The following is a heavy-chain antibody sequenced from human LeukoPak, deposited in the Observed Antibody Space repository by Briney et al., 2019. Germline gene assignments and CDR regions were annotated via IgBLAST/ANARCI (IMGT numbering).Heavy chain of an antibody. D-gene: IGHD3-22*01. CDR3: ARGTYSSGRCDVFDI. J-gene: IGHJ3*02. CDR1: GFTFSSYG. CDR2: IRYDGSNK. Sequence: GGSLRLSCAASGFTFSSYGMHWVRQAPGKGLEWVAFIRYDGSNKYYADSVKGRFTISIDISKNALYLEMNSLRLEDTALYFCARGTYSSGRCDVFDIWGQGTMVTVCS. V-gene: IGHV3-30*02.